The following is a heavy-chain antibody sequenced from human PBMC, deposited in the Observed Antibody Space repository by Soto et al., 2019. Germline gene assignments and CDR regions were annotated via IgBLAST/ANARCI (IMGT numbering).Heavy chain of an antibody. V-gene: IGHV3-15*01. J-gene: IGHJ5*02. CDR1: GFTFKNAW. CDR2: IKTKADAGTT. Sequence: PGGSLRLSCAASGFTFKNAWMSWVRQAPGKGLEWVGRIKTKADAGTTDYAAPVKGRFTISRDDSKNTLYLQMNSLKNEDTALYFCNTDGAPIFSDPRGQGTLVTVSS. CDR3: NTDGAPIFSDP. D-gene: IGHD4-17*01.